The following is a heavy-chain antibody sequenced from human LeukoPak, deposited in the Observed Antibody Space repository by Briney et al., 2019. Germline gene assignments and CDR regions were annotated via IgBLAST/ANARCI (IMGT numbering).Heavy chain of an antibody. CDR1: GFTFSSYW. Sequence: GGSLRLSCAASGFTFSSYWMSWVRQAPGKGLEWVSVISGSGGTTYYADSVKGRFTISRDSSKNTLYLQMNSLRAEDTAVYYCAKVSGGGLYYDGMDVWGQGTTVTVSS. D-gene: IGHD1-14*01. CDR3: AKVSGGGLYYDGMDV. J-gene: IGHJ6*02. CDR2: ISGSGGTT. V-gene: IGHV3-23*01.